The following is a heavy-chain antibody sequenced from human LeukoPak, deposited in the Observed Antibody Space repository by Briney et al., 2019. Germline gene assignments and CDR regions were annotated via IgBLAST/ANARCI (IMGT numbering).Heavy chain of an antibody. CDR1: GGTFSSYA. J-gene: IGHJ6*02. D-gene: IGHD6-6*01. V-gene: IGHV1-69*04. Sequence: SVRVSCKASGGTFSSYAISWVRQAPGQGLEWMGRIIPILGIANYAQKFQGRVTITADKSTSTAYMELSSLRSGDTAVYYCAVARMDYYYYGMDVWGQGTTVTVSS. CDR2: IIPILGIA. CDR3: AVARMDYYYYGMDV.